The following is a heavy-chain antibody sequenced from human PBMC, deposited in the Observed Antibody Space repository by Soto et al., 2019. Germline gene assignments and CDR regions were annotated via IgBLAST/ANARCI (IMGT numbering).Heavy chain of an antibody. V-gene: IGHV3-23*01. D-gene: IGHD6-19*01. Sequence: EVQLLESGGGLVQPGGSLRLSCAASGFTFSSYAMSWVRQAPGKGLEWVSGIGGSGAGTNYADSVKGRFTISRDNSKNTPYLQMGSPRAEGTAVYYCAGGGGIAGAGTQLDYWGQGTLVTVSS. J-gene: IGHJ4*02. CDR1: GFTFSSYA. CDR3: AGGGGIAGAGTQLDY. CDR2: IGGSGAGT.